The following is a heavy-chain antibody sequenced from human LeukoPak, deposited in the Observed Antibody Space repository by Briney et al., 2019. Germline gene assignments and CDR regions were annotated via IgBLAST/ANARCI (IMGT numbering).Heavy chain of an antibody. Sequence: PGGSLRLSCAASGFTFSSYSMNWVRQAPGKGLEWVSSISSSSSYIYYADSVKGRFTISRDNAKNSLYLQMNSLRAEDTAVYYCARDPGYSYGSLHFDYWGQGTLATVSS. J-gene: IGHJ4*02. D-gene: IGHD5-18*01. V-gene: IGHV3-21*01. CDR3: ARDPGYSYGSLHFDY. CDR2: ISSSSSYI. CDR1: GFTFSSYS.